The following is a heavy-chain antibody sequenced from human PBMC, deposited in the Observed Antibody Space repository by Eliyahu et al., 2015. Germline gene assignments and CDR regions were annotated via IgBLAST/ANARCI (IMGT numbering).Heavy chain of an antibody. Sequence: EVQLVESGGGLVQPGGSLRLSCAASGFTFSSYAMSWVRQAPGKGLEWVSAISGSGGSTYYADSVKGRFTISRDNSKNTLYLQMNSLRAEDTAVYYCAKRLGPYGGFRYYYYGMDVWGQGTTVTVSS. D-gene: IGHD2-15*01. V-gene: IGHV3-23*04. CDR3: AKRLGPYGGFRYYYYGMDV. CDR1: GFTFSSYA. J-gene: IGHJ6*02. CDR2: ISGSGGST.